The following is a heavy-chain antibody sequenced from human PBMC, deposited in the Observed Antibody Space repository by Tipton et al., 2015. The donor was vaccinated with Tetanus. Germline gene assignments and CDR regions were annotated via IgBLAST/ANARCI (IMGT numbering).Heavy chain of an antibody. CDR1: GYTFTGYY. Sequence: QLVQSGAEMKKPGASVKVSCKASGYTFTGYYMYWVRQAPGQGLEWMGWIDPNSGGTVDAQKFQGIVTMTRDTSISTAYMQLSSLRSDDTAVYYCARDRGDYIYYGMDVWGPGTTVTVS. CDR3: ARDRGDYIYYGMDV. CDR2: IDPNSGGT. D-gene: IGHD3-22*01. J-gene: IGHJ6*02. V-gene: IGHV1-2*02.